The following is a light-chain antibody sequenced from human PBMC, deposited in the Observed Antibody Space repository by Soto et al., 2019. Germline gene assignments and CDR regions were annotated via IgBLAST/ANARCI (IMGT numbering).Light chain of an antibody. Sequence: DIVLTQSPGTLSLSPGERATLSCRASQSVNNNYLAWYRHKPGQAPRLLIYGASTRAPGISDKFSGSGSGTDFTLTISRLEPEDFAVYYCQQYVYSPRALTFGGGTKVEIK. CDR1: QSVNNNY. V-gene: IGKV3-20*01. CDR3: QQYVYSPRALT. J-gene: IGKJ4*01. CDR2: GAS.